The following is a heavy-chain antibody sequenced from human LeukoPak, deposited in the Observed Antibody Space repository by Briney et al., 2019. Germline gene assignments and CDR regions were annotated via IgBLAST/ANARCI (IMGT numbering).Heavy chain of an antibody. CDR1: GGPITEYY. Sequence: SETLSLTCSVSGGPITEYYWSWIRQPPGKGLEWIGYIYHTGSTNYSPSLKSRLTMSVDASRNQFSLKLVSVTAADTGVYYCARDRGTTGYYYLDSWGQGMLVTVSS. J-gene: IGHJ4*02. CDR2: IYHTGST. V-gene: IGHV4-59*01. D-gene: IGHD1-26*01. CDR3: ARDRGTTGYYYLDS.